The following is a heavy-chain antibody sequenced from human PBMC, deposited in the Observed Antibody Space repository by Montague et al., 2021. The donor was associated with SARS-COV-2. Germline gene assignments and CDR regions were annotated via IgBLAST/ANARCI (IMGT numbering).Heavy chain of an antibody. CDR2: TYYRSKWYN. D-gene: IGHD2-21*02. Sequence: CAISGDSVSSNIATWNWIRQSPSRGLEWLGRTYYRSKWYNDYAVSVKSRVIINPDTSNNRISLQLNSVTPEDTAVYYCAGAYCGGYCYFYWYFDLWGRGTLVTVSS. CDR1: GDSVSSNIAT. CDR3: AGAYCGGYCYFYWYFDL. J-gene: IGHJ2*01. V-gene: IGHV6-1*01.